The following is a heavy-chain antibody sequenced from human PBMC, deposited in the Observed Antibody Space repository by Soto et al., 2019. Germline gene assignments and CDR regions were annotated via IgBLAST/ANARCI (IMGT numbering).Heavy chain of an antibody. CDR3: AKDSGGAVGFDY. D-gene: IGHD3-16*01. CDR1: GFTFSSYA. Sequence: LRLSFAASGFTFSSYAISWVRQAPGKGLEWVSAISGSGGSTYYADSVKGRFTISRDNSKNTLYLQMNSLRAEDTAVYYCAKDSGGAVGFDYWGQGTLVTVSS. V-gene: IGHV3-23*01. CDR2: ISGSGGST. J-gene: IGHJ4*02.